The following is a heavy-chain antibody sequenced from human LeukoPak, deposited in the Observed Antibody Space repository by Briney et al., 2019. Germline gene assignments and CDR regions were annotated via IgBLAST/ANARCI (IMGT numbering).Heavy chain of an antibody. V-gene: IGHV1-3*01. J-gene: IGHJ4*02. Sequence: ASVKVSCKASGYTFSAYTIHWVRQAPGRRFEWMGWIDSDNGDTRYSQTFQGRVTITRDTSANTVYMELSSLRSEDTALYYCARGSTSDWPLDHWGQETLVTISS. CDR1: GYTFSAYT. CDR3: ARGSTSDWPLDH. D-gene: IGHD6-19*01. CDR2: IDSDNGDT.